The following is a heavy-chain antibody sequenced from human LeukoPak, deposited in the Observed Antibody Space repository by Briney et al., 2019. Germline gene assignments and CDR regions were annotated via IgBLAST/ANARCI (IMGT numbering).Heavy chain of an antibody. V-gene: IGHV3-7*01. D-gene: IGHD3-22*01. CDR3: ARETYYYDSSGYRSYLDY. J-gene: IGHJ4*02. Sequence: GGSLRLSCAASGFTFSSYWMSWVRQAPGKGLEWVANIKQDGSEKYYVDSVKGRFTISRDNAKNSLYLQMNSLRAEDTAVYYCARETYYYDSSGYRSYLDYWGQGTLVTVSS. CDR2: IKQDGSEK. CDR1: GFTFSSYW.